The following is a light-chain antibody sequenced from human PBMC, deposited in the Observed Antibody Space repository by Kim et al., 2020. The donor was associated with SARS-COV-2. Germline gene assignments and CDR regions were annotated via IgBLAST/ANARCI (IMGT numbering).Light chain of an antibody. CDR3: QQFHNWPPIT. J-gene: IGKJ5*01. Sequence: SPGHRATLSCRASQSVSNDLAWYQQKPGQPPRLLMYRASTRATGVPARFSGSGSGTEFTLTISGLQSEDFAVYYCQQFHNWPPITFGQGTRLEIK. CDR2: RAS. V-gene: IGKV3-15*01. CDR1: QSVSND.